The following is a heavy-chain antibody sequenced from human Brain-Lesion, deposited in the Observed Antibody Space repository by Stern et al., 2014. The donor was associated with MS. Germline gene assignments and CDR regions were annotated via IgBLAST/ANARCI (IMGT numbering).Heavy chain of an antibody. CDR1: GFTFSQAW. CDR2: FKSRTGGGTA. D-gene: IGHD1-1*01. J-gene: IGHJ4*02. V-gene: IGHV3-15*01. Sequence: EVQLVESGGGLVKSGGSLRLSCAASGFTFSQAWMGWVRQVPGKGLEWVGHFKSRTGGGTAPYAWSVKDRFTVSRDNSANMLYLQMNSLTIEDTAVYYCVAGAQLWLWGQGTLVTVSS. CDR3: VAGAQLWL.